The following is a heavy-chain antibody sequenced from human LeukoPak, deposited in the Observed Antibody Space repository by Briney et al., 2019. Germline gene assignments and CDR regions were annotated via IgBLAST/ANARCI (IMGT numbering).Heavy chain of an antibody. CDR3: AKGIVSTSAGGFDY. J-gene: IGHJ4*02. CDR2: ISYDGSNK. D-gene: IGHD2-2*01. V-gene: IGHV3-30*18. CDR1: GFTFSYFG. Sequence: GGSLRLSCAASGFTFSYFGMHWVRQAPGKGLEWVAVISYDGSNKYYADSVKGRFTISRDNSKNTLYLQMNSLRTGDTAVNYCAKGIVSTSAGGFDYWGQGTLVTVSS.